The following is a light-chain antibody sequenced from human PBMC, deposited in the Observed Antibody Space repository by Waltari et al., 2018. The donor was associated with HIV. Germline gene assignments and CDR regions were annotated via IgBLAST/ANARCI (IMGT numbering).Light chain of an antibody. CDR1: GTDIGASDF. CDR3: SSYTTSETYV. Sequence: QSALTQPASVSGSPGQSISISCSGTGTDIGASDFVSWYQQHPGRPPKLIIYDATTRPSDLSDRFSASKSGTTASLTITGLQDEDEAEYFCSSYTTSETYVFGSGTRVTVL. CDR2: DAT. V-gene: IGLV2-14*03. J-gene: IGLJ1*01.